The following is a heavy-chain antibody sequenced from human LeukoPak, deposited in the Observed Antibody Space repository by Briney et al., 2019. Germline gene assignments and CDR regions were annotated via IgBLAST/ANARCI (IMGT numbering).Heavy chain of an antibody. D-gene: IGHD3-10*01. Sequence: SVKVSCKASGGTFSSYAISWVRQAPGQGLEWMGGIIPIFGTANYAQKFQGRVTITADESTSTAYMELSSLRSEDTAVYYCASNTYYYGSGSYYLDYWGQGTLVTVSS. CDR3: ASNTYYYGSGSYYLDY. J-gene: IGHJ4*02. CDR2: IIPIFGTA. V-gene: IGHV1-69*13. CDR1: GGTFSSYA.